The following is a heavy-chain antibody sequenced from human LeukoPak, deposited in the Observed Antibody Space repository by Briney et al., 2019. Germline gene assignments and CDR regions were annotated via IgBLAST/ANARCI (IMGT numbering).Heavy chain of an antibody. J-gene: IGHJ5*02. V-gene: IGHV4-61*05. CDR2: IYYSGSS. CDR3: AGGYSSSWYTWFGP. CDR1: GGSISSISHY. D-gene: IGHD6-13*01. Sequence: SETLSLTCTVSGGSISSISHYWSWIRQPPGKGLEWLGYIYYSGSSNLNPSLKSRVNMSVDTSMGQFSLRLSSVTAADTAVYYCAGGYSSSWYTWFGPWGQGTLVTVSS.